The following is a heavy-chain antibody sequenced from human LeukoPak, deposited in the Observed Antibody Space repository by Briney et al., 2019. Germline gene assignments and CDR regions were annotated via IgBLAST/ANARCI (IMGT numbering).Heavy chain of an antibody. CDR2: IYTSGST. CDR1: GGSFSGYY. CDR3: ASGIVGAPNPFDY. V-gene: IGHV4-59*10. Sequence: SETLSLTCAVYGGSFSGYYWSWIRQPAGKGLEWIGRIYTSGSTNYNPSLKSRVTMSVDTSKNQFSLKLSSVTAADTAVYYCASGIVGAPNPFDYWGQGTLVTVSS. J-gene: IGHJ4*02. D-gene: IGHD1-26*01.